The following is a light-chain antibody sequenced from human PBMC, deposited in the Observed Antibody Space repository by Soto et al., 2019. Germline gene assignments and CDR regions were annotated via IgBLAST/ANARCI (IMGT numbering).Light chain of an antibody. J-gene: IGKJ4*01. Sequence: DIPVTQSPSAVSASVGDRVTITCRASQEISTWLVWLQQKPGKAPELLIYAATTLRRGVPSRFSGSRPGTDFTLTISSLEPEDFATYYCQQAYSFPLTFGGGTKVEIK. CDR1: QEISTW. V-gene: IGKV1-12*01. CDR2: AAT. CDR3: QQAYSFPLT.